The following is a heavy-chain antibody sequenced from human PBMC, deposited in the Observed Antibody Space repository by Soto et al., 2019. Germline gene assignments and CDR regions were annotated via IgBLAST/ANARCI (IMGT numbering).Heavy chain of an antibody. Sequence: GGSLRLSCAASGFTFSSHSMNWVRQAPGKGLEWVSYISSSSSTIYYADSVKGRFTISRDNAKNSLYLQMNSLRAEDTAVYYYARWAGYYDSSGYYYGDAFDIWGQGTMVTVSS. CDR3: ARWAGYYDSSGYYYGDAFDI. CDR2: ISSSSSTI. CDR1: GFTFSSHS. J-gene: IGHJ3*02. V-gene: IGHV3-48*01. D-gene: IGHD3-22*01.